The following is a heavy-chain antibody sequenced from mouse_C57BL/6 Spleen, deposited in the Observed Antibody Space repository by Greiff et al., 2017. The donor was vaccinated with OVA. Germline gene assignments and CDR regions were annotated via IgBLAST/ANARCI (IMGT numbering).Heavy chain of an antibody. J-gene: IGHJ1*03. D-gene: IGHD1-1*01. CDR1: GFTFSSYG. Sequence: EVQGVESGGDLVKPGGSLKLSCAASGFTFSSYGMSWVRQTPDKRLEWVATISSGGSYTYYPDSVKGRFTISRDNAKNTLYLQMSSLKSEDTAMYYCARHHYYGSSHWYFDVWAQGPRSPSPQ. CDR2: ISSGGSYT. CDR3: ARHHYYGSSHWYFDV. V-gene: IGHV5-6*01.